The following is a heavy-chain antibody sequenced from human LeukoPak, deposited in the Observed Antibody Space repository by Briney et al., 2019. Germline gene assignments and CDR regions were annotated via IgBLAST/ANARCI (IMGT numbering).Heavy chain of an antibody. D-gene: IGHD1-7*01. J-gene: IGHJ5*02. CDR3: VRHITGTRQLDP. CDR1: GYSFTTYW. Sequence: GESLKISCKGSGYSFTTYWIGWVRQLPGKGLEWMGIIYPGDSDTRYSPSFQGQVTISVDKSISTAYLQWSSLKASDTAMYFCVRHITGTRQLDPWGQGTLVTVSS. V-gene: IGHV5-51*01. CDR2: IYPGDSDT.